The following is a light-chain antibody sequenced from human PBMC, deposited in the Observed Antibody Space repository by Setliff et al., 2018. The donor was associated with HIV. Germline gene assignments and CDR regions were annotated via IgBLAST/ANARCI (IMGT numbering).Light chain of an antibody. V-gene: IGLV2-14*03. Sequence: ALTQPASVSGSPGQSITISCTGASSDFGGYNYVSWYEQHPGKAPKLMIYDASKRPSGVSNRFSGSKSGNTASLTISGLQAEDEADYYCSSYTSRNTYVFGTGTKVTVL. CDR1: SSDFGGYNY. J-gene: IGLJ1*01. CDR2: DAS. CDR3: SSYTSRNTYV.